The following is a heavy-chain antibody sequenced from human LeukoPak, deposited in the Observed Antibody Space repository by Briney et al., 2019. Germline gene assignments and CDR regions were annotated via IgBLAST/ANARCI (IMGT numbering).Heavy chain of an antibody. CDR2: TYYRSKWYN. J-gene: IGHJ6*02. Sequence: SQTLSLTCAISGDSVSSNSAAWNWIRQSPSRGLEWLGRTYYRSKWYNDYAVSVKSRITINPDTSKNQFSLQLNSVTPEDTAVYYCARATNADQQLVLYYYYGMDVWGQGTTVTVSS. CDR3: ARATNADQQLVLYYYYGMDV. CDR1: GDSVSSNSAA. D-gene: IGHD6-13*01. V-gene: IGHV6-1*01.